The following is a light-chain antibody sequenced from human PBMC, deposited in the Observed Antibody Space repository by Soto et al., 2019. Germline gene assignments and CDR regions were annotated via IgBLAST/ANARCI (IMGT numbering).Light chain of an antibody. CDR3: QQYYSTPLT. Sequence: DIVMTQSPDSLAVSLGERATINCKSSQSVLFSSNNKNYLAWYQQKPGQPPQLLIYWASTRESGVPDRFSGSGSGTDFTLTISSLQTEDVAVYYCQQYYSTPLTCDGGTKVEIK. V-gene: IGKV4-1*01. J-gene: IGKJ4*01. CDR2: WAS. CDR1: QSVLFSSNNKNY.